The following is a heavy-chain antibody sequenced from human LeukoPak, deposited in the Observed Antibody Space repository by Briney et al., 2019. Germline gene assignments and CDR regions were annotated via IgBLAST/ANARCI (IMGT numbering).Heavy chain of an antibody. D-gene: IGHD2-15*01. J-gene: IGHJ4*02. V-gene: IGHV1-18*01. CDR2: ISAYNGNT. CDR3: ERLYCSGGSCYSTPFDY. CDR1: GYTFTSYG. Sequence: ASVKVSCKASGYTFTSYGISWVRQAPGQGLEWMGWISAYNGNTNYAQKLQGRVTMTTDTSTSTAYMELRSLRSDDTAVYYCERLYCSGGSCYSTPFDYWGQGTLVTVSS.